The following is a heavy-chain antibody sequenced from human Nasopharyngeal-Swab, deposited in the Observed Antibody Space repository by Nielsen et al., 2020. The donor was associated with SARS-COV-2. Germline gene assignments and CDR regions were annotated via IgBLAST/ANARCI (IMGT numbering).Heavy chain of an antibody. D-gene: IGHD3-10*01. CDR3: ARTSHYGSGSLDY. Sequence: GGSLRLSCAASGFTFSDYYMSWIRHIPGKGLEWVSYISGSSSHTSYADSVKGRFTISRDNAKNSLYLEMTSLRADDTAVYYCARTSHYGSGSLDYWVQGTQVTVSS. CDR2: ISGSSSHT. V-gene: IGHV3-11*03. J-gene: IGHJ4*02. CDR1: GFTFSDYY.